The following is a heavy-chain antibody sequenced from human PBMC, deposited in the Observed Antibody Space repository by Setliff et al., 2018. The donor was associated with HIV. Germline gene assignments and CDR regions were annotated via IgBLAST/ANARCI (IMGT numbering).Heavy chain of an antibody. D-gene: IGHD3-22*01. Sequence: GGSLRLSCAASRFTFSNHWMTWVRQAPGKGLEWVAAISYDGSNKYYADSAKGRFSISRDNSKTTVYLQMNSLKTEDTAVYFCMGYYDTSGYWGSHFDHWGQGTLVTVSS. CDR2: ISYDGSNK. CDR3: MGYYDTSGYWGSHFDH. CDR1: RFTFSNHW. J-gene: IGHJ4*02. V-gene: IGHV3-33*05.